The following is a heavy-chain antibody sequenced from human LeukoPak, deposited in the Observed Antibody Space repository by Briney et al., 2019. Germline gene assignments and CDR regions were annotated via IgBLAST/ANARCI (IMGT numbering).Heavy chain of an antibody. CDR1: GFTFSDYG. J-gene: IGHJ4*02. Sequence: TGGSLRLSCAASGFTFSDYGMHWVRQAPGKGLEWVAVISKDGRNQFYADALKGRFTISRDNSKNTLFLQMNSLRVEDTAVYYCAKDVEGWGQGTLVTVSS. CDR2: ISKDGRNQ. V-gene: IGHV3-30*18. CDR3: AKDVEG.